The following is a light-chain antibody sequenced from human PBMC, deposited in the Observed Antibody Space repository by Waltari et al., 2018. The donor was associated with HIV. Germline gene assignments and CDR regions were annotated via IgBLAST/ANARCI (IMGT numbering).Light chain of an antibody. CDR2: GAS. V-gene: IGKV3-20*01. Sequence: EIVLTQSPGTLSLSPGERATPSCRASQSMSSSYLAWYQQKPGQAPRLLIYGASSRATGIPDRFSASGSGTDFTLTISRLEPEDFAVYYCQQYGSSPPITFGQGTRLEIK. J-gene: IGKJ5*01. CDR1: QSMSSSY. CDR3: QQYGSSPPIT.